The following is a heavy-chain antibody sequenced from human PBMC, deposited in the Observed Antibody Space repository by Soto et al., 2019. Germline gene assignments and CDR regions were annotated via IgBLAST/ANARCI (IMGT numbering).Heavy chain of an antibody. CDR1: GFTFSSYS. V-gene: IGHV3-21*01. CDR3: ARWASYGAYQAYYYGMDV. CDR2: ISSSSSYI. Sequence: SGGSLRLSCAASGFTFSSYSMNWVRQAPGKGLEWVSSISSSSSYIYYADSVKGRFTISRDNAKNSLYLQMNSLRAEDTAVYYCARWASYGAYQAYYYGMDVWGQGTRVTVSS. J-gene: IGHJ6*02. D-gene: IGHD4-17*01.